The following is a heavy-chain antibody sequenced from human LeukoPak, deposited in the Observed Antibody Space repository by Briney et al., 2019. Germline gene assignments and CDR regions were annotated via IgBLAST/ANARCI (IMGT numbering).Heavy chain of an antibody. CDR3: ARGPYCGGDCYSHEYFLH. Sequence: PSQTLSLTSTVSGGSISSGSYYWSWIRQPAGKGLEWIGRIYTSGGTNYNPSLKSRVTISVDTSKNQFSLKLSSVTAADTAVYYCARGPYCGGDCYSHEYFLHWGQGTLVTVSS. CDR2: IYTSGGT. CDR1: GGSISSGSYY. V-gene: IGHV4-61*02. J-gene: IGHJ1*01. D-gene: IGHD2-21*02.